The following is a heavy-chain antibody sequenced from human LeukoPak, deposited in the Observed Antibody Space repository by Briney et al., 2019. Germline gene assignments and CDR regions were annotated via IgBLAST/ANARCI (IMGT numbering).Heavy chain of an antibody. D-gene: IGHD3-10*01. CDR1: GGTFSSYA. J-gene: IGHJ6*02. CDR2: IIPILGIA. V-gene: IGHV1-69*04. Sequence: GSSVKVSCKASGGTFSSYAISWVRQAPGQGLEWMGRIIPILGIANYAQKFQGRVTITADKSTSTAYMELSSLRSGDTAVYYCARGKYYYGSGSYYNLMDVWGQGTTVTVSS. CDR3: ARGKYYYGSGSYYNLMDV.